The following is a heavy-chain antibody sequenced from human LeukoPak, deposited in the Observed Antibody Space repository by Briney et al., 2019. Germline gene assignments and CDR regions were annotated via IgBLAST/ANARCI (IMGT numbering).Heavy chain of an antibody. CDR2: IKPDGSEK. V-gene: IGHV3-7*01. Sequence: GGSLRLSCAASGFTFNYYWMSWVRQTPGKGLEWLANIKPDGSEKYYVDSVRDRFTISRDNAKNTLYLQMNSLRAEDTAVYYCARDAVDTANAVWGQGTTVTVSS. CDR3: ARDAVDTANAV. D-gene: IGHD5-18*01. J-gene: IGHJ6*02. CDR1: GFTFNYYW.